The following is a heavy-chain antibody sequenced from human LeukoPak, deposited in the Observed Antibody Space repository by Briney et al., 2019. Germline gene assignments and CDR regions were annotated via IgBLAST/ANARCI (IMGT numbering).Heavy chain of an antibody. CDR1: GFTFSSYW. V-gene: IGHV3-74*01. Sequence: PGGSLRLSCAASGFTFSSYWMHWVRQAPGKGLMWVSRINSDGSITNYADSVKGRFTISRDNAKNTQYLQMNSLRAEDTAVYYCARVRATFSPHFDNWGQGTLVTVSS. CDR2: INSDGSIT. D-gene: IGHD5-12*01. J-gene: IGHJ4*02. CDR3: ARVRATFSPHFDN.